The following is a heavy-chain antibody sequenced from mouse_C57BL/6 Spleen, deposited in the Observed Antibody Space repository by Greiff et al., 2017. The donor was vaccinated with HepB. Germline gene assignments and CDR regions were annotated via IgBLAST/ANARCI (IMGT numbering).Heavy chain of an antibody. D-gene: IGHD1-1*01. J-gene: IGHJ1*03. CDR2: IDPSDSYT. CDR1: GYTFTSYW. Sequence: QVQLQQPGAELVKPGASVKLSCKASGYTFTSYWMQWVKQRPGQGLEWIGEIDPSDSYTNYNQKFKGKATLTVDTSSSTAYMQLSSLTSEDSAVYYCAGSTTVVEDWYFDVWGTGTTVTVSS. V-gene: IGHV1-50*01. CDR3: AGSTTVVEDWYFDV.